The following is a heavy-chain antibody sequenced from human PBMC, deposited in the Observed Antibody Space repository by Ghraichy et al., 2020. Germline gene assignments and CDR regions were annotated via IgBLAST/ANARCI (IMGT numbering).Heavy chain of an antibody. D-gene: IGHD2-15*01. CDR2: INHVGIT. CDR3: TRGTFCIGGSCWSRAFDI. CDR1: GGSFSNYY. V-gene: IGHV4-34*01. Sequence: SETLSLTCAVNGGSFSNYYWSWVRQPPGKGLEWIGEINHVGITNYNPSLKSRLTISADTSKNYVSLNLSSVTAADTAVYYCTRGTFCIGGSCWSRAFDIWVQGTVVTVSS. J-gene: IGHJ3*02.